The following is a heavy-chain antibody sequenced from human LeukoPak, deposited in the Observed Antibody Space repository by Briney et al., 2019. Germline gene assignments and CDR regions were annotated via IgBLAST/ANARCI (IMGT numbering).Heavy chain of an antibody. CDR2: IYYSGST. CDR3: ARLRYCSSTSCYPTDHYYYGMDV. J-gene: IGHJ6*02. CDR1: GGSISSYY. Sequence: ASETLSLTCTVSGGSISSYYWSWIRQPPGKGLEWIGYIYYSGSTNYNPSLKSRVTISVDTSKNQFSLKLSPVTAADTAVYYCARLRYCSSTSCYPTDHYYYGMDVWGQGTTVTVSS. D-gene: IGHD2-2*01. V-gene: IGHV4-59*08.